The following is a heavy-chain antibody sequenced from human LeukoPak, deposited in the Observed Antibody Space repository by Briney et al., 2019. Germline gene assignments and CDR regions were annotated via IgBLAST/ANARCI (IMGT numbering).Heavy chain of an antibody. CDR1: GYTFTDYY. V-gene: IGHV1-2*02. CDR2: MNPNSGGT. CDR3: ARNKEGKSLDY. J-gene: IGHJ4*02. Sequence: ASVKVSCKASGYTFTDYYIHWVRQAPGQGLEWMAWMNPNSGGTSYAQKFQGRVAMTRDTSISTAYMELSRLRFDDTAVYYCARNKEGKSLDYWGQGTLVTVSS.